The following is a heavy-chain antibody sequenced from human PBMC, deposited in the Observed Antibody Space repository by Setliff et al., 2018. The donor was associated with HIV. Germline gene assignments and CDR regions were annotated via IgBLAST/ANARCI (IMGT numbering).Heavy chain of an antibody. CDR2: IYTGGST. V-gene: IGHV4-61*09. D-gene: IGHD6-19*01. CDR3: ARALAGGSGWNYFDL. Sequence: SETLSLTCTVPGGSISSGSYYWSWIRQPAGKGLQWIGHIYTGGSTNYNPSLRGRVTISLDTSKNHFSLKLSSVTAADPAVYFCARALAGGSGWNYFDLWGPGTLVTVSS. CDR1: GGSISSGSYY. J-gene: IGHJ4*02.